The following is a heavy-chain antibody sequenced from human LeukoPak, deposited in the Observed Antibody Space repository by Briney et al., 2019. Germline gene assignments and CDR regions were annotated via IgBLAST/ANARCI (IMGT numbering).Heavy chain of an antibody. CDR2: ISGSGSDT. J-gene: IGHJ2*01. CDR3: AKLGTYFYFDF. D-gene: IGHD7-27*01. Sequence: PGGSLRLSCAASGFNFSPYGMSWIRQAPGKGLDWVAGISGSGSDTYYADSVKGRFTISRDNFKNTVDLQMNSLRADDTAVYYCAKLGTYFYFDFWGRGTLVTVSS. CDR1: GFNFSPYG. V-gene: IGHV3-23*01.